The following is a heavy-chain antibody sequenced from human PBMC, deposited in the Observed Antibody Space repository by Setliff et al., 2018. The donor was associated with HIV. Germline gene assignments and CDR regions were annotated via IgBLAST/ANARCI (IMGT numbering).Heavy chain of an antibody. CDR1: GFTFGDYA. CDR3: ARWGSGSYERVFDY. D-gene: IGHD1-26*01. V-gene: IGHV3-30*04. Sequence: HPGGSLRLSCRASGFTFGDYALHCVRQAPGKGLEWVAAVSYDGSKTYYADSVKGRFTISRDSANNLVYLQMNSLRVEDTAVYFCARWGSGSYERVFDYWGQGMLVTVSS. CDR2: VSYDGSKT. J-gene: IGHJ4*02.